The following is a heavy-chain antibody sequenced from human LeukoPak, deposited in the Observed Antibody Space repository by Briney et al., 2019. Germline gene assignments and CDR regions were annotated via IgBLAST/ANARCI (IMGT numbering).Heavy chain of an antibody. D-gene: IGHD6-19*01. CDR1: GFTFSNYW. CDR3: ARALAVAGTGGFDP. CDR2: MNSDGSST. J-gene: IGHJ5*02. Sequence: GGSLRLSCAASGFTFSNYWMHWVRQASGKGLVWVSRMNSDGSSTSYADSVKGRFTISRDNAKNTLYLQMNSLRAEDTAVYYCARALAVAGTGGFDPWGQGTLVTVSS. V-gene: IGHV3-74*01.